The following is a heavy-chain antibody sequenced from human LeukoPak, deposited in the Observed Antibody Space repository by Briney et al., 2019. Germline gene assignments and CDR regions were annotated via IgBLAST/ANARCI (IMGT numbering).Heavy chain of an antibody. CDR1: GYSISSGYF. CDR2: IYHTGST. Sequence: SETLSLTCTVSGYSISSGYFWGWIRQPPGKGLEWIGTIYHTGSTYYSPSLESRLTISVDTSKNEFSLKLSSVTAADTAVYYCARYSNRGIMTLDYWGQGTLVTVYS. J-gene: IGHJ4*02. CDR3: ARYSNRGIMTLDY. V-gene: IGHV4-38-2*02. D-gene: IGHD7-27*01.